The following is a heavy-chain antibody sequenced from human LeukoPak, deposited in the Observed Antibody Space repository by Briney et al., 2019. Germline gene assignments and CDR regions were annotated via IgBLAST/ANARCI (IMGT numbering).Heavy chain of an antibody. CDR3: AKDSRWASLIFPLMDV. CDR1: GFTFSSYA. J-gene: IGHJ6*02. CDR2: ISGSGGST. D-gene: IGHD3-3*01. V-gene: IGHV3-23*01. Sequence: GGSLRLSCAASGFTFSSYAMSWVRQAPGKGLEWVSAISGSGGSTYYADSVKGRFTISRDNSKNTLYLQMNSLRAEDTAVYYCAKDSRWASLIFPLMDVWGQGTTVTVSS.